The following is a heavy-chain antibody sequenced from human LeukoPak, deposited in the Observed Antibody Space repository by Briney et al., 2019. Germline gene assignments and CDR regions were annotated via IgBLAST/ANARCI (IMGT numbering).Heavy chain of an antibody. Sequence: ASVKVSCKASGYTFTSYDINWVRQATGQGLEWMGWMNPNSGNTGYAQKFQGRVTMTRNTSISTAYMELSSLRSEDTAVYYCARGQDSSGWRVYYYYYMDVWGKGTTVTISS. V-gene: IGHV1-8*01. J-gene: IGHJ6*03. CDR1: GYTFTSYD. D-gene: IGHD6-19*01. CDR3: ARGQDSSGWRVYYYYYMDV. CDR2: MNPNSGNT.